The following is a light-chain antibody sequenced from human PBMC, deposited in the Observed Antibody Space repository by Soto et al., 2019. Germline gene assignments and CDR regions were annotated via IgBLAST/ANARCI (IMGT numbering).Light chain of an antibody. CDR2: AAS. Sequence: EIALSLSTATLSLSTGERATLTYRASQSVSSYLLWYQQKPGQAPRLLIYAASNRATGIPARFSGSGSETDFTLTISSLQPEDFAVYYCQHSMILLLTFGQGRRLENK. CDR3: QHSMILLLT. J-gene: IGKJ5*01. V-gene: IGKV3-11*01. CDR1: QSVSSY.